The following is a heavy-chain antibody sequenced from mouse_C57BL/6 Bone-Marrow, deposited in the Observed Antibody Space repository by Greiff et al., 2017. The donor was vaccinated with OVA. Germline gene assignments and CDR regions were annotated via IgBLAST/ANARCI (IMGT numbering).Heavy chain of an antibody. CDR1: GYTFTSYW. CDR2: IYPGSGST. V-gene: IGHV1-55*01. CDR3: ASTLYPRWFAY. Sequence: VQLKQSGAELAKPGASVKMSCKASGYTFTSYWITWVKQRPGQGLEWIGDIYPGSGSTNYNEKFKSKATLTVDTSSSTAYMQLSSLTSEDSAVYYGASTLYPRWFAYWGQGTLVTVSA. J-gene: IGHJ3*01.